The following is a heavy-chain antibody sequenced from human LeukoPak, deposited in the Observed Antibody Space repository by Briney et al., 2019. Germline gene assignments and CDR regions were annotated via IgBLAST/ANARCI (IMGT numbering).Heavy chain of an antibody. CDR3: ATATDRSGYYYGGFDI. D-gene: IGHD3-22*01. CDR2: ITSSGTTI. J-gene: IGHJ3*02. Sequence: GGSLRLSCAASGFTFSDYYMTWMRQAPGKGLEWVSYITSSGTTIYYADSLKGRFTLSRDNAKNSLYLQMNSLRAEDTAIYDCATATDRSGYYYGGFDIWGQGTMVTVSS. CDR1: GFTFSDYY. V-gene: IGHV3-11*04.